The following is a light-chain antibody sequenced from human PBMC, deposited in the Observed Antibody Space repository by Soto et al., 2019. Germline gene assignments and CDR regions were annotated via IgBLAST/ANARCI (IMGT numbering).Light chain of an antibody. V-gene: IGKV1-5*03. J-gene: IGKJ1*01. Sequence: DIPMTQSPSTLSASVGDRVTITCRASQSISSWLAWYQQKPGKAPKLLIYKASSLESGVSSRFSGSGSGTEFTLTISSLQPDDFATYYCQQYNGYSRTFGQGTKVEIK. CDR2: KAS. CDR1: QSISSW. CDR3: QQYNGYSRT.